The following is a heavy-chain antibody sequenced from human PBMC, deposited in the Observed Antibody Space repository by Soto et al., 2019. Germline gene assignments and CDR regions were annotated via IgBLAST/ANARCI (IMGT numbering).Heavy chain of an antibody. Sequence: EVQLVESGGGLVKPGGSLRLSCAASGFTFSSYSMNWVRQAPGKGLEWVSSISSSSSYIYYADSVKGRFTISRDNAKNSLYLQMNSLRAEDTAVYYCAREGSGSYYYDYYYGMDVWGQGTTVTVSS. V-gene: IGHV3-21*01. CDR3: AREGSGSYYYDYYYGMDV. J-gene: IGHJ6*02. D-gene: IGHD1-26*01. CDR1: GFTFSSYS. CDR2: ISSSSSYI.